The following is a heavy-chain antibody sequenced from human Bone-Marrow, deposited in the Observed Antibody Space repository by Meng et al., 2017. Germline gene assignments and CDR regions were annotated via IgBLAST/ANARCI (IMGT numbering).Heavy chain of an antibody. CDR3: VRGHSNTWADYFDF. D-gene: IGHD2-2*01. CDR1: GYTFTSYY. J-gene: IGHJ4*02. Sequence: ASVKVSCKASGYTFTSYYMHWVRQAPGQGLEWMGIINPSGGSTSYAQKIQGRVTMTRDTSVSTAFLEVSRLISDDTALYYCVRGHSNTWADYFDFWGQGTLVTVSS. V-gene: IGHV1-46*01. CDR2: INPSGGST.